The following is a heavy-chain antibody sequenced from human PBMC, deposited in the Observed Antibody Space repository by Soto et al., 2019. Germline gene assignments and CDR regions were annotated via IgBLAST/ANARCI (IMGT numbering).Heavy chain of an antibody. CDR3: ARKRITNFGVVSPYGMDV. CDR1: GYTFTGYY. D-gene: IGHD3-3*01. Sequence: ASVKVSCKASGYTFTGYYMHWVRQAPGQGLEWMGWINPNSGGTNYAQKFQGWVTMTRDTSISTAYMELSRLRSDDTAVYYCARKRITNFGVVSPYGMDVWGQGTTVTVSS. CDR2: INPNSGGT. V-gene: IGHV1-2*04. J-gene: IGHJ6*02.